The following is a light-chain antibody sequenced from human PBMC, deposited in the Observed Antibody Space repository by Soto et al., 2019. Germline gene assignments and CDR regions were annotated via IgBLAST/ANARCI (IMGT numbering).Light chain of an antibody. CDR1: QDISHY. V-gene: IGKV1-17*03. J-gene: IGKJ1*01. CDR3: LQHNSYPWT. CDR2: AVS. Sequence: DIQVTQSPSAMSASVGDRVTITCRASQDISHYLAWLQQKPGKVPKRLIFAVSNLESGVPSRFRGSGSGTEFTLTITSLQPEDFATYYCLQHNSYPWTFXQGTKVDIK.